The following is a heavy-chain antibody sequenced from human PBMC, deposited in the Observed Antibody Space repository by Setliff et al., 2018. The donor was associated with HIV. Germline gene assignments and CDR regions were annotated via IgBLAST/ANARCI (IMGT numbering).Heavy chain of an antibody. Sequence: SETLSLTCAVSGDSISSGSYYWSWIRQPAGEGLEWIGHIFTSGSTNYNPSLKSRAAISVDSSNNQFSLKMTSVTAADTAVYFCARVSSSYYFLGAFDSWGQGTLVTVSS. CDR2: IFTSGST. CDR1: GDSISSGSYY. V-gene: IGHV4-61*09. D-gene: IGHD2-15*01. CDR3: ARVSSSYYFLGAFDS. J-gene: IGHJ4*02.